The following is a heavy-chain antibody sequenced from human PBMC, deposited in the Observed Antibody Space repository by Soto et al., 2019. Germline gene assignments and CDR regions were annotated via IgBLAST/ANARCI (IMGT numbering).Heavy chain of an antibody. J-gene: IGHJ5*02. CDR3: ARLGYCTSTSGYVDNWFDP. Sequence: SETLSLTCTVSGGSITSNNYYWGWIRQPPGKGLEWIGSIYYSGITYYNPSLKSRVTISVDTSKNQFSLKLSSVTAADTAVYYCARLGYCTSTSGYVDNWFDPRAQRTPVTVSS. CDR2: IYYSGIT. V-gene: IGHV4-39*01. CDR1: GGSITSNNYY. D-gene: IGHD2-2*01.